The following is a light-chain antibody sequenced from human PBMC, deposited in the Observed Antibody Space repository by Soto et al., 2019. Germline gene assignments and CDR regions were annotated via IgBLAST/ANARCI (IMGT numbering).Light chain of an antibody. CDR3: QQCLNWPPG. J-gene: IGKJ1*01. V-gene: IGKV3-11*01. CDR2: DAS. Sequence: EIFLTQSPDTLSLSPGERATLSCRASQSVTNYRAWYQQRPGQAPRLLIYDASNRATGVPARCGGSGSWTDFTCTISDLAPADFGVYYCQQCLNWPPGFGHGTKVEIE. CDR1: QSVTNY.